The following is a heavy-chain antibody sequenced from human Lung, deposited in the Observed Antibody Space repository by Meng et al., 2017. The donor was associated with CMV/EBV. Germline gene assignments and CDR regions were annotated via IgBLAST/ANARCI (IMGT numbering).Heavy chain of an antibody. D-gene: IGHD3-22*01. CDR1: GFTFSSYW. CDR2: INSDGSST. CDR3: ARAADLYDYYDSSGYYGY. J-gene: IGHJ4*02. V-gene: IGHV3-74*01. Sequence: GEXXKISCAASGFTFSSYWMHWVRQAPGKGLVWVSRINSDGSSTSYADSVKGRFTISRDNAKNTLYLQMNSLRAEDTAVYYCARAADLYDYYDSSGYYGYWXQGTVVTVSS.